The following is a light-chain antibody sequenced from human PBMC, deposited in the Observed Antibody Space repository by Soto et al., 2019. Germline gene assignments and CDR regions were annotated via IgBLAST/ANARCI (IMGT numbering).Light chain of an antibody. J-gene: IGLJ3*02. CDR1: SGDVGGYTH. Sequence: QSVLTQPRSVSGSPGQSVTISCTGTSGDVGGYTHVSWYQQHPGKAPKLIIYDVAKRPSGVPDRLSGSKSGNTASLTISGLQAEDEADYYCYSYAGSYTWVFGGGTKVTVL. CDR3: YSYAGSYTWV. CDR2: DVA. V-gene: IGLV2-11*01.